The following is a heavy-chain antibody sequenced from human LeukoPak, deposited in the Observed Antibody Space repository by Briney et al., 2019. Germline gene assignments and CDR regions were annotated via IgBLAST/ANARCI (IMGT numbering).Heavy chain of an antibody. CDR2: IYYSGST. V-gene: IGHV4-59*01. J-gene: IGHJ5*02. Sequence: SETLSLTCTVSGGSISSYYWSWIRQPPGKGLEWIGYIYYSGSTNYNPSLKSRVTISVDTSKNQFSLKLRSVTAADTAVYYCARSRRIAYSGSYNWFDPWGQGTLVTVSS. D-gene: IGHD6-6*01. CDR3: ARSRRIAYSGSYNWFDP. CDR1: GGSISSYY.